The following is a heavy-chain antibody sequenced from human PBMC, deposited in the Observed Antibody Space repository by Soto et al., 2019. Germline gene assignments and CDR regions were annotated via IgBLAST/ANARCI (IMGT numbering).Heavy chain of an antibody. Sequence: QVQLVESGGGVVQPGRSLRLSCAASGFTFSHYAMHWVRQAPGKGLEWVALMSYDGSNEYYADSVKGRFTISRDNSKNTLYLQMHSLRAEDTAVYYCAKDGSHNFDYWGQVTLVTVSA. CDR2: MSYDGSNE. D-gene: IGHD1-26*01. V-gene: IGHV3-30*18. CDR1: GFTFSHYA. CDR3: AKDGSHNFDY. J-gene: IGHJ4*02.